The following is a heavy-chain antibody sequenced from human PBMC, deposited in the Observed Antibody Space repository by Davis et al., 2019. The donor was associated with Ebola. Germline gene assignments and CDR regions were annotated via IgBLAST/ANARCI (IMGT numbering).Heavy chain of an antibody. V-gene: IGHV3-30*02. Sequence: GGSLRLSCEASGFTFISYGMHWVRQAPGKGLEWVTFIQYDGSNKDYADSVKGRFSISRDNSKNTLYLQMNSLRVEDTALYYCAKDRLSSQPSSFGMDVWGQGTTVTVS. CDR2: IQYDGSNK. CDR3: AKDRLSSQPSSFGMDV. D-gene: IGHD3-16*02. CDR1: GFTFISYG. J-gene: IGHJ6*02.